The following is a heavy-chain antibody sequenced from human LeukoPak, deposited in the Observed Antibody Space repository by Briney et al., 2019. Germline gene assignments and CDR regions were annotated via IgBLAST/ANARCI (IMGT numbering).Heavy chain of an antibody. V-gene: IGHV4-4*02. J-gene: IGHJ2*01. CDR1: GGSISSSNW. CDR3: ARRDSSSWYGWYFDL. D-gene: IGHD6-13*01. CDR2: IYHSGST. Sequence: SETLSLTCAVSGGSISSSNWWSWVRQPPVKGLEWIGEIYHSGSTNYNPSLKSRVTISVDKSKNQFSLKLSSVTAADTAVYYCARRDSSSWYGWYFDLWGRGTLVTVSS.